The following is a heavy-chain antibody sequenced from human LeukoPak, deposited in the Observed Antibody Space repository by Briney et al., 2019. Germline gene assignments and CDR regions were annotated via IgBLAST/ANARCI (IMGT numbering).Heavy chain of an antibody. D-gene: IGHD2/OR15-2a*01. Sequence: SETLSLTCTVSGGSISSSSYYWGWIRQPPGKVLEWIGNIYYSGSTYYNPSLKSRFTISVDMSKTQFSLKLSFVTAADTAVYYCARLVRSDALDILGQGTMVTVSS. J-gene: IGHJ3*02. V-gene: IGHV4-39*01. CDR3: ARLVRSDALDI. CDR1: GGSISSSSYY. CDR2: IYYSGST.